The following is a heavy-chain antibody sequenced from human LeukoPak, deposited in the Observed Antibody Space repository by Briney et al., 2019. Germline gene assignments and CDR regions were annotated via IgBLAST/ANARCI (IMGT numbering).Heavy chain of an antibody. CDR3: ARAPRDCDGKCYTGYCDN. D-gene: IGHD2-21*01. CDR1: GFNFSIYY. CDR2: IAGGGNTT. Sequence: GGSLTLSCVTSGFNFSIYYMNWIRQAPGKGLEWVSFIAGGGNTTSYAESVKGRFTISRDNTQGTLFLQMNSLRDEDTALYYCARAPRDCDGKCYTGYCDNWGQGTLVTVSS. V-gene: IGHV3-11*01. J-gene: IGHJ4*02.